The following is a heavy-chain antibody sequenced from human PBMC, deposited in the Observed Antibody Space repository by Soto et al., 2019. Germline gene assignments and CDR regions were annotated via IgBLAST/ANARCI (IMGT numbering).Heavy chain of an antibody. J-gene: IGHJ4*02. Sequence: QVQLQESGPGLVKPSQTLSLTCTVSGGSISSGGYDWSWIRQHPGKGLEWIGYIYYSGSTYYNPSLKSRVTISVDTSKNQFSLKLSSVTAADTAVYYCARVESGDGSDYWGQGTLVTVSS. CDR1: GGSISSGGYD. D-gene: IGHD1-26*01. CDR2: IYYSGST. V-gene: IGHV4-31*03. CDR3: ARVESGDGSDY.